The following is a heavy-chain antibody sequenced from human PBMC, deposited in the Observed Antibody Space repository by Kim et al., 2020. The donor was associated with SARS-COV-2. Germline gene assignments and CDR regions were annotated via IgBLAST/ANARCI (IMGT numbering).Heavy chain of an antibody. J-gene: IGHJ4*02. D-gene: IGHD6-19*01. V-gene: IGHV1-2*02. CDR3: TTSAVSDVDY. CDR2: GGT. Sequence: GGTTYAQKFQGRVTMTRDTSISTADMELRSLRSDDTAVYYCTTSAVSDVDYWGQGTLVTVSS.